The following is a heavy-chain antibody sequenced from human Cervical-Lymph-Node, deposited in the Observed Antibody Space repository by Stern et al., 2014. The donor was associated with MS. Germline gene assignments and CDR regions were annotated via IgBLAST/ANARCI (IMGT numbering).Heavy chain of an antibody. J-gene: IGHJ6*02. V-gene: IGHV3-33*01. D-gene: IGHD6-13*01. Sequence: QVQLVESGGGVVQPGRSLRLSCAASGFTFSSYGMHWVRQAPGKGLEWVAVIWYDGSNKYYADSVKGRFPISRDNSKNTLYLQMNSLRAEDTAVYYCARSSSPSPYYYYGMDVWGQGTTVTVSS. CDR3: ARSSSPSPYYYYGMDV. CDR2: IWYDGSNK. CDR1: GFTFSSYG.